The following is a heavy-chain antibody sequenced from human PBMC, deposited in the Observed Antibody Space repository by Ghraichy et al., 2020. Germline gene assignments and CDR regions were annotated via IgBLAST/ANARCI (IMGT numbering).Heavy chain of an antibody. J-gene: IGHJ5*02. CDR3: ARAPGRRAWAAGSWEVVPRWFDP. CDR1: GGSFSGYY. V-gene: IGHV4-34*01. CDR2: INHSGST. D-gene: IGHD6-13*01. Sequence: SETLSLTCAVYGGSFSGYYWSWIRQPPGKGLEWIGEINHSGSTNYNPSLKSRVTISVDTSKNQFSLKLSSVTAADTAVYYCARAPGRRAWAAGSWEVVPRWFDPWGQGTLVTVSS.